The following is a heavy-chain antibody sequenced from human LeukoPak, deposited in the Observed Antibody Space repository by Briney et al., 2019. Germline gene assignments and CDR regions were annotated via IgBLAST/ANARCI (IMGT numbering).Heavy chain of an antibody. CDR2: ISGSGGNT. J-gene: IGHJ6*02. V-gene: IGHV3-23*01. Sequence: GGSQRLSCAASGFTFSSYAMTWVRQAPGKGLEWVSAISGSGGNTYYADSVKGRFTISRDNSKNMLYLQMNSLRAEDTAVYYCAKVSGRIQIWPQPFGDGMDVWGQGTTVTVSS. D-gene: IGHD3-10*01. CDR1: GFTFSSYA. CDR3: AKVSGRIQIWPQPFGDGMDV.